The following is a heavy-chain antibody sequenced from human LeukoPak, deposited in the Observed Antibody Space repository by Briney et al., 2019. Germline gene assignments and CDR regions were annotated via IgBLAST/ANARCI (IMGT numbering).Heavy chain of an antibody. CDR3: AREGTYGDSEVFDY. J-gene: IGHJ4*02. Sequence: SATLSLTCPVSGGPISSGGYYWTWIRQHPGKGLGWIGYIYYSGNTYYNPSLRSRITISVDTSKYQFSLKLSSVTAADTAVYYCAREGTYGDSEVFDYWGQGTLVTVSS. CDR1: GGPISSGGYY. CDR2: IYYSGNT. D-gene: IGHD4-17*01. V-gene: IGHV4-31*03.